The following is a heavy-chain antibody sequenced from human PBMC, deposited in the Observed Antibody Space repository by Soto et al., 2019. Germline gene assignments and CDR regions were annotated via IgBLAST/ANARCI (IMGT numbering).Heavy chain of an antibody. CDR1: GFTFDDYT. CDR2: ISWDGGST. Sequence: GGSLRLSCAASGFTFDDYTMHWVRQAPGKGLEWVSLISWDGGSTYYADSVKGRFTISRDNSKNSLYLQMNSLRTEDTALYYCAKDISPDYYDSSGRDALDIWGQGTMVTVSS. J-gene: IGHJ3*02. D-gene: IGHD3-22*01. CDR3: AKDISPDYYDSSGRDALDI. V-gene: IGHV3-43*01.